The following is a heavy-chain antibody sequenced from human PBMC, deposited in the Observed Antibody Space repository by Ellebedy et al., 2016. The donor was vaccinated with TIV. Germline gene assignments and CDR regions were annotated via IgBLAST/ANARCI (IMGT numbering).Heavy chain of an antibody. Sequence: GESLKISCAASGFTFSSYAMHWVRHAPGKGLEWVAVISYDGSNKYYADSVKGRFTISRDNSKNTLYLQMNSLRAEDTAVYYCARDRASYWGQGTLVTVSS. CDR2: ISYDGSNK. V-gene: IGHV3-30-3*01. D-gene: IGHD3-10*01. CDR3: ARDRASY. J-gene: IGHJ4*02. CDR1: GFTFSSYA.